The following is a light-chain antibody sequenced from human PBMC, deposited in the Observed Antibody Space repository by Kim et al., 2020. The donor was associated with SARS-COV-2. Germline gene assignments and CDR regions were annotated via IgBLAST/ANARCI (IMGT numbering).Light chain of an antibody. CDR3: CSYAGTSYV. J-gene: IGLJ1*01. Sequence: PGQSVTISCTETISDVGSYNYVSWYQHHPPTAPKLMIYDVGERPSGVPDRFSGSKSGNTASLTISGLQAEDEADYYCCSYAGTSYVFGTGTKVTVL. CDR1: ISDVGSYNY. CDR2: DVG. V-gene: IGLV2-11*01.